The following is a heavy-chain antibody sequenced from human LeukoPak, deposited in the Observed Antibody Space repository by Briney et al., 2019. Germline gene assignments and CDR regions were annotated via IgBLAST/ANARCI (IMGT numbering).Heavy chain of an antibody. Sequence: GGSLRLSCAASGFTFSSYAMSWVRQAPGKGLGWVSAISGSGGSTYYADSVKGRFTISRDNSKNTLYLQMNSLSAEDTAVYYCAKDLVPYYFDYWGQGTLVTVSS. D-gene: IGHD6-6*01. CDR1: GFTFSSYA. V-gene: IGHV3-23*01. CDR3: AKDLVPYYFDY. J-gene: IGHJ4*02. CDR2: ISGSGGST.